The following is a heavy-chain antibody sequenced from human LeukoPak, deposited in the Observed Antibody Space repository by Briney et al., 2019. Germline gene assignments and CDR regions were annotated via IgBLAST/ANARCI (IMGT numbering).Heavy chain of an antibody. J-gene: IGHJ6*02. CDR3: ARDTGYLGSNYGMDV. CDR2: IYYSGSS. D-gene: IGHD3-22*01. CDR1: GGSVSSGSYY. V-gene: IGHV4-61*01. Sequence: SETLSLTCTVSGGSVSSGSYYWSWIRQPPGKGLEWIGYIYYSGSSNNNPSLKSRVTISVDTSKNQFSLNLSSVTAADTAIYYCARDTGYLGSNYGMDVWGQGTTVTVSS.